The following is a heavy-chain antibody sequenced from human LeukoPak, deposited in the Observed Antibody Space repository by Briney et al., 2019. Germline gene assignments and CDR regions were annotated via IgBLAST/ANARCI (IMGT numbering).Heavy chain of an antibody. V-gene: IGHV1-69*05. J-gene: IGHJ3*02. CDR1: GGAFSSYT. Sequence: SVKVSCKASGGAFSSYTISWVRQAPGQGLEWMGGIIPIFGTANYAQKFQGRVTITTDESTSTAYMELSSLRSEDTAVYYCARSNVVVVAATPDAFDIWGQGTMVTVSS. CDR2: IIPIFGTA. D-gene: IGHD2-15*01. CDR3: ARSNVVVVAATPDAFDI.